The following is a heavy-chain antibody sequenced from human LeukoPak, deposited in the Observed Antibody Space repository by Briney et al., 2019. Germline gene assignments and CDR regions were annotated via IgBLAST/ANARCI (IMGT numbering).Heavy chain of an antibody. CDR3: ARVAVADFDY. D-gene: IGHD6-19*01. CDR2: IRHDGSYQ. V-gene: IGHV3-30*02. CDR1: GFTFSSYG. Sequence: GGSLRLSCAAFGFTFSSYGMHWVRQTPGKGLEWMAFIRHDGSYQQYADSVKGRFTVSRDNSKDMVYLQMNSLRAEDTAVYYCARVAVADFDYWGQGTLVTVSS. J-gene: IGHJ4*02.